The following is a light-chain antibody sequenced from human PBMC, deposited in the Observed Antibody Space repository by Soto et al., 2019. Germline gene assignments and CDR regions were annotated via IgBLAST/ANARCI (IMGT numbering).Light chain of an antibody. CDR2: DAS. V-gene: IGKV3D-15*01. CDR1: QSVSSH. CDR3: QQYNNWPPWT. Sequence: EIVLTQSPGTLSFSPGERSTLSCGASQSVSSHLAWYQQKPGQAPRLLIYDASNRATGIPARFSGSGSGTDFTLTISSLQSEDSAVYYCQQYNNWPPWTFGQGTKVDIK. J-gene: IGKJ1*01.